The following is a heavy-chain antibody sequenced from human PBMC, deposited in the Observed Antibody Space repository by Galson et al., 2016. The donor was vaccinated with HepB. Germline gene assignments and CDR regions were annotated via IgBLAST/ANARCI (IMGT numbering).Heavy chain of an antibody. CDR3: ARDMSFYCLDF. J-gene: IGHJ4*02. CDR2: IYSDGRKK. V-gene: IGHV3-33*01. Sequence: SLRLSCAASGFTLSHYGMHWVRQTPGKGLEWVAGIYSDGRKKSYVDSVKGRFIVSRDVSENTIYLQMNSLRAEDTAVYFCARDMSFYCLDFRGQGTPVTASS. D-gene: IGHD3/OR15-3a*01. CDR1: GFTLSHYG.